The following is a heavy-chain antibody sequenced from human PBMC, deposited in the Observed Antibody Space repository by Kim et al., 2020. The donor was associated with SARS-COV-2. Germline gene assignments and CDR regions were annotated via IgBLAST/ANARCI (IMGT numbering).Heavy chain of an antibody. D-gene: IGHD4-17*01. V-gene: IGHV4-31*03. Sequence: SETLSLTCTVSGDSITSGSTHWSWILQHPGKGLEWIGYIHYTGSTYYNPSLKSRLTMSLDTSKNHFSLNLTSVTAADTAVYYCARVKSYGGEKSFDYWGQGALVTVSS. CDR1: GDSITSGSTH. J-gene: IGHJ4*02. CDR3: ARVKSYGGEKSFDY. CDR2: IHYTGST.